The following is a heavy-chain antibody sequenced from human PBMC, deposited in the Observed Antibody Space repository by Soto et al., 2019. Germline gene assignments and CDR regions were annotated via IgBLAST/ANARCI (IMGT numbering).Heavy chain of an antibody. J-gene: IGHJ5*02. CDR2: MSYDGSNK. CDR1: GFTFSSYA. CDR3: ARDYIVVVVAASYNWFDP. D-gene: IGHD2-15*01. Sequence: QVQLVESGGGVVQPGRSLRLSCAASGFTFSSYAMHWVRQAPGQGLEWVAVMSYDGSNKYYADSVKGRFTISRDNSKNTLCLQMNSLRAEDTAVYYWARDYIVVVVAASYNWFDPWGQGTLVTVSS. V-gene: IGHV3-30-3*01.